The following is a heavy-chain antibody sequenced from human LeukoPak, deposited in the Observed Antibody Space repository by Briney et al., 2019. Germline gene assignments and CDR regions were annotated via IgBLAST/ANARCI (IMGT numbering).Heavy chain of an antibody. D-gene: IGHD1/OR15-1a*01. CDR2: INSDGSST. V-gene: IGHV3-74*01. CDR3: ALNRGGSTRFDP. CDR1: GFTFSSYW. Sequence: PGGSLRLSCAASGFTFSSYWTHWVRQAPGKGLVWVSRINSDGSSTSYADSVKGRFTISRDNAKNTLYLQMNSLRAEDTAVYYCALNRGGSTRFDPWGQGTLVTVSS. J-gene: IGHJ5*02.